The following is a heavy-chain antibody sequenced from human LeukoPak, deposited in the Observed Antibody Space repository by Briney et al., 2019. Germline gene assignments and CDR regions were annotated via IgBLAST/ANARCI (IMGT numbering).Heavy chain of an antibody. Sequence: SVQVSCKASGDTVSNYGISWVRQAPAQGLEWMGGIIPNLGSVNYAQKFQGRVMITALESTNTVNMELNSLRSEDTAVYYCAIRHCGGECHPTNYYYYGIHVWGQGTTVTVSS. V-gene: IGHV1-69*13. J-gene: IGHJ6*02. CDR3: AIRHCGGECHPTNYYYYGIHV. D-gene: IGHD2-21*01. CDR1: GDTVSNYG. CDR2: IIPNLGSV.